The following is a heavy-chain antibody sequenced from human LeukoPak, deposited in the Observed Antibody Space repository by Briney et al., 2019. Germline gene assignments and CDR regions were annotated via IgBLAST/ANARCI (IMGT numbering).Heavy chain of an antibody. CDR2: ISAGDGNT. CDR3: ARDSLDTAMVYYYGMDV. V-gene: IGHV3-23*01. Sequence: PGGSLRLSCAASGFTFSSYAMNWVRQAPGKGLEWVSGISAGDGNTYYADSVKGRFTISRDNSKNTLYLQMNSLRAEDTAVYYCARDSLDTAMVYYYGMDVWGQGTTVTVSS. CDR1: GFTFSSYA. J-gene: IGHJ6*02. D-gene: IGHD5-18*01.